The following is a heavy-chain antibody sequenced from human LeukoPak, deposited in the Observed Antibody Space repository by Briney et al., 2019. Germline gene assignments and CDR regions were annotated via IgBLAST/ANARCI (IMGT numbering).Heavy chain of an antibody. J-gene: IGHJ4*02. CDR2: ISGSGGST. V-gene: IGHV3-23*01. Sequence: PGGSLSLSCAASGFTFSSYAMSWVRQAPGKGLEWVSAISGSGGSTYYADSVKGRFTISRDNSKNTLYLQMNSLRAEDTAVYYCAKDAGASSWYPYYFDYWGQGTLVTVSS. D-gene: IGHD6-13*01. CDR1: GFTFSSYA. CDR3: AKDAGASSWYPYYFDY.